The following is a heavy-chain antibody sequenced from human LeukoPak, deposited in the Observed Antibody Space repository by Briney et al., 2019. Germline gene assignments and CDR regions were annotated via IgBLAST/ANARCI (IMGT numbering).Heavy chain of an antibody. V-gene: IGHV1-24*01. J-gene: IGHJ6*04. D-gene: IGHD2-2*01. Sequence: GASVKVSCKVSGYTLTELSMHWVRQAPGKGLEWMGGFDPEDGETIYAQKFQGRVTMTEDTSTDTAYMELSSLRSEDTAVYYCARTVVPAAIPYYYYGMDVWGKGTTVTVSS. CDR1: GYTLTELS. CDR2: FDPEDGET. CDR3: ARTVVPAAIPYYYYGMDV.